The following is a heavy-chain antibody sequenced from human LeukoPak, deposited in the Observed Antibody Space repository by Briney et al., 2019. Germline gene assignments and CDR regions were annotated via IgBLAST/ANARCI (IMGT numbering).Heavy chain of an antibody. J-gene: IGHJ5*02. CDR2: INHSGST. Sequence: PSETLSLICAVYGGSFSGYYWSWIRQPPGKGLEWIGEINHSGSTNYNPSLKSRVTISVDTSKNQFSLKLTSVTAADTAVYYCARVPTIYYYDSGSYYPRNWFDPWGQGTLVTVSS. CDR1: GGSFSGYY. CDR3: ARVPTIYYYDSGSYYPRNWFDP. D-gene: IGHD3-10*01. V-gene: IGHV4-34*01.